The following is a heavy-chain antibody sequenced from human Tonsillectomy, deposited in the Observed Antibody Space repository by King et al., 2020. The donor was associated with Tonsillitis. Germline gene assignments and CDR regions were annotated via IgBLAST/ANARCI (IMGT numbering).Heavy chain of an antibody. V-gene: IGHV3-21*01. D-gene: IGHD6-19*01. J-gene: IGHJ6*02. CDR1: GFTFSSYS. Sequence: VKLVESGGGLVKPGGSLRLSCTASGFTFSSYSMDWVRQAPGKGLEWVSSISSGSSYIHYADSMKGRFTISRDNAKNSLYLHMNSLRAEDTAVYYCAAAGAVAGPPRTGTRKYYYGMDVWGLGTTVTVSS. CDR3: AAAGAVAGPPRTGTRKYYYGMDV. CDR2: ISSGSSYI.